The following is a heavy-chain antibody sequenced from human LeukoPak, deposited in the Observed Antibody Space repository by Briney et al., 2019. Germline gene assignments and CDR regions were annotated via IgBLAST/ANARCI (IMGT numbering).Heavy chain of an antibody. J-gene: IGHJ5*02. D-gene: IGHD3-10*01. CDR1: GGSISSYY. V-gene: IGHV4-59*01. CDR3: ARGGYYGSGNDFRFDP. CDR2: IYYSGST. Sequence: SSETLSLTCTVSGGSISSYYWSWIRQPPGKGLEWIGYIYYSGSTNYKPSLKSRVTISVDTSKNQFSLKLSSVTAADTAVYYCARGGYYGSGNDFRFDPWGQGTLVTVPS.